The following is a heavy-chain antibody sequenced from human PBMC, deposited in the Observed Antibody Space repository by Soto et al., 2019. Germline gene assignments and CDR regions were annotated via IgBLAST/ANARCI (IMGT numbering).Heavy chain of an antibody. Sequence: GGSLRLSCAASGFTFSSYSMNWVRQAPGKGLEWVSSISSSSSYIYYADSVKGRFTISRDNAKNSLYLKMNSLRAEDTAVYYCARYCSSTSCYDAFDIWGQGTMVTVSS. D-gene: IGHD2-2*01. V-gene: IGHV3-21*01. CDR2: ISSSSSYI. CDR1: GFTFSSYS. CDR3: ARYCSSTSCYDAFDI. J-gene: IGHJ3*02.